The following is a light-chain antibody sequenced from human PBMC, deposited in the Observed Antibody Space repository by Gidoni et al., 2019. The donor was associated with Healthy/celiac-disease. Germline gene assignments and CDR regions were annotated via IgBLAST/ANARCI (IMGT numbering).Light chain of an antibody. CDR1: QSVSSN. CDR2: GAS. CDR3: QQYNNWLRT. J-gene: IGKJ2*01. Sequence: EIVMTQSPATLSVSPGERATLSCRASQSVSSNLAWYQPKPGQAPRLLIYGASTRATGIPARFSGSGSGTEFTLTISSLQSEDFAVYYCQQYNNWLRTFGQGTKLEIK. V-gene: IGKV3-15*01.